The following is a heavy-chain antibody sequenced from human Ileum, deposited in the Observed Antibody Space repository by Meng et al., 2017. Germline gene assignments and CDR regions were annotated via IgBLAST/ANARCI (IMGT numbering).Heavy chain of an antibody. V-gene: IGHV3-23*04. CDR1: GFTFTNDA. Sequence: EVQLVDAGGGLVQPGGSLRLSCAASGFTFTNDAMCWVRQAPGKGLEWVSSISESGGSTHYAESVTGRFTISRDNSKNTVWLQMNSLRADDTAVYYCATRHLGYWGQGTLVTVSS. CDR3: ATRHLGY. CDR2: ISESGGST. J-gene: IGHJ4*02.